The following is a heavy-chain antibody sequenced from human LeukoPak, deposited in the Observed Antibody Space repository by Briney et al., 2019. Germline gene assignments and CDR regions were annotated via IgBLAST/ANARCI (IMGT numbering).Heavy chain of an antibody. J-gene: IGHJ5*02. CDR2: ISSSSSYI. CDR3: ARDHNALNWFDP. D-gene: IGHD1-14*01. Sequence: GGSLRLSCAASGLTFSSYSMNWVRQAPGKGLEWVSSISSSSSYIYYADSVKGRFTISRDNAKNSLYLQMNSLRAEDTAVYYCARDHNALNWFDPWGQGTLVTVSS. CDR1: GLTFSSYS. V-gene: IGHV3-21*01.